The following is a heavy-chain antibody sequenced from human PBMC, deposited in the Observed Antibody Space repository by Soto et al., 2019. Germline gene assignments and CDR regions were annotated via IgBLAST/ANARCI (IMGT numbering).Heavy chain of an antibody. CDR3: ARRPYYGSGDNAFDI. Sequence: SETLSLTCTVSGGSISSYYWSWIRQPPGKGLEWIGYIYYSGSTNYNPSLKRRVTISVDTSKNQFSLKLSSVTAADTAVYYCARRPYYGSGDNAFDIWGQGTMVTVSS. D-gene: IGHD3-10*01. CDR1: GGSISSYY. J-gene: IGHJ3*02. V-gene: IGHV4-59*08. CDR2: IYYSGST.